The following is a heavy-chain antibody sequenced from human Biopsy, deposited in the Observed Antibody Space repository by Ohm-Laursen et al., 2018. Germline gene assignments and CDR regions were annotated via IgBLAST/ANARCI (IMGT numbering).Heavy chain of an antibody. V-gene: IGHV1-69*06. D-gene: IGHD3-9*01. Sequence: SVKVSCKAPGGTFSNYGVNWVRQAPGQGLEWLGGNIPILGTGNYAQKFQDRVTVAADTSTSTATMELRSLRSDNTAVYYCATKLTGYFHHWGQGTLVIVSS. J-gene: IGHJ1*01. CDR2: NIPILGTG. CDR3: ATKLTGYFHH. CDR1: GGTFSNYG.